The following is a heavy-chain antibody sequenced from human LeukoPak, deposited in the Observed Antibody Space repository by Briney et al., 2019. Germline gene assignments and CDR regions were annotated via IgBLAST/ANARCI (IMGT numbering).Heavy chain of an antibody. CDR1: GFSFSSYA. J-gene: IGHJ4*02. CDR3: AKWPEGAMDYFDY. CDR2: ISGDGTRT. D-gene: IGHD3-16*01. V-gene: IGHV3-23*01. Sequence: GGSLRLSCAASGFSFSSYAMTWARQAPVKGLERVSAISGDGTRTYYADSVKGRFTISRDNSKNTLYLEMSSPRVEDTAIYYCAKWPEGAMDYFDYWGQGTLVTVSS.